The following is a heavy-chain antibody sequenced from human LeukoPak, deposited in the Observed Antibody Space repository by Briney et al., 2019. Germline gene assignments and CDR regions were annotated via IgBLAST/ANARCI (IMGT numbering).Heavy chain of an antibody. D-gene: IGHD5-24*01. V-gene: IGHV3-9*01. CDR2: ISWNSGSI. CDR3: AKGRDGYNLLSFGY. Sequence: PGGSLRLSCAASGFTFDDYAMHWVRQAPGKGLEWVSGISWNSGSIGYADSVKGRFTISRDDAKNSLYLQMNSLRAEDTALYYCAKGRDGYNLLSFGYWGQGTLVTVSS. CDR1: GFTFDDYA. J-gene: IGHJ4*02.